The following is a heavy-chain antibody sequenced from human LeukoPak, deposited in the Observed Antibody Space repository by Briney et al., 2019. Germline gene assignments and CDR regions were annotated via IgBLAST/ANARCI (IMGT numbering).Heavy chain of an antibody. V-gene: IGHV5-51*01. J-gene: IGHJ4*02. CDR3: ARAPRGPSRVSVPAASFDY. D-gene: IGHD2-2*01. CDR2: FFPGDSDT. Sequence: GESLKISCKGSGYSFTNYWIGWVRQMPGKGLEWMGLFFPGDSDTRYSPSFQDQITISVDTSINTAYLQWSSLKASDTAIYYCARAPRGPSRVSVPAASFDYWGQGTLVTVSS. CDR1: GYSFTNYW.